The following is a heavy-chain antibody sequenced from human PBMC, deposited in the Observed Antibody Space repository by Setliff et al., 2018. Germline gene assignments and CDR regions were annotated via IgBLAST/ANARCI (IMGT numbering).Heavy chain of an antibody. V-gene: IGHV3-15*07. CDR2: SKSKTAGGAI. D-gene: IGHD2-2*02. Sequence: PGGSLRLSCAASGFTFSTAWMHWVRQAPGKGLEWVGRSKSKTAGGAIDYAAPVKGRFTISRDDSKNTLYLQMSSLKTEDTAMYYCTTDRAACSGSSCYNGFDVWGQGTMVTVSS. CDR1: GFTFSTAW. CDR3: TTDRAACSGSSCYNGFDV. J-gene: IGHJ3*01.